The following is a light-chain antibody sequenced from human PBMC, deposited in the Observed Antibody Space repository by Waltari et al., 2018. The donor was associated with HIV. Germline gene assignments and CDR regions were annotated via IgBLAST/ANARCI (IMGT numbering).Light chain of an antibody. Sequence: QSVLTQPPSVSGAPGQRVTISCTGSRPNIGAGYDVHWYQPLPGTAPKLLIFRNVNRPSGVPDRFSGSKSGTSASLAITGLQAEDEADFYCQSYDTSLGGWVFGGGTKLTVL. V-gene: IGLV1-40*01. CDR2: RNV. CDR1: RPNIGAGYD. J-gene: IGLJ3*02. CDR3: QSYDTSLGGWV.